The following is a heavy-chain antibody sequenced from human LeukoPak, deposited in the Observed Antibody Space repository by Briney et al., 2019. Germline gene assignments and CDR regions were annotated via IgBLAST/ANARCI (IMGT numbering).Heavy chain of an antibody. CDR1: GFTFSSYA. J-gene: IGHJ4*02. Sequence: GGSLRLSCAASGFTFSSYAMHWVRQAPGKGLEWVAVISYDGSNKYYADSVKGRFTISRDNSKNTLYLQTNSLRAEDTAVYYCARDPRFRGQGTLVTVSS. V-gene: IGHV3-30-3*01. CDR3: ARDPRF. CDR2: ISYDGSNK. D-gene: IGHD3-16*01.